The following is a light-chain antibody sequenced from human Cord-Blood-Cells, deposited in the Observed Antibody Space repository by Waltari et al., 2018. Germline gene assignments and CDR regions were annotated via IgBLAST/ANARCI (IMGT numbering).Light chain of an antibody. J-gene: IGLJ2*01. CDR3: SSYTSSSTVV. CDR1: SSYVGGYNY. CDR2: DVS. Sequence: QSALTQPASVSGSPGQSLTLSCTGTSSYVGGYNYASWYQQHPGKSPKLMIYDVSNRPSCVSNRFSGSKSGNTASLTISGLQAEDEADYYCSSYTSSSTVVFGGGTKLTVL. V-gene: IGLV2-14*01.